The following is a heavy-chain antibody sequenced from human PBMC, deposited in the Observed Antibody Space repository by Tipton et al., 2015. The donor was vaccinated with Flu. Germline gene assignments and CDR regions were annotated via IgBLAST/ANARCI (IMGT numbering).Heavy chain of an antibody. V-gene: IGHV3-7*01. D-gene: IGHD6-19*01. J-gene: IGHJ5*02. CDR2: MREDGSEE. Sequence: SLRLSCAASGFTFSIYSMTWVRQAPGRGLEWVATMREDGSEEHYVDSVKGRFAVSRDNAKNSLCLQMNGLRAEDTAIYYCARGRLTVAPWGQGTLVTVSS. CDR3: ARGRLTVAP. CDR1: GFTFSIYS.